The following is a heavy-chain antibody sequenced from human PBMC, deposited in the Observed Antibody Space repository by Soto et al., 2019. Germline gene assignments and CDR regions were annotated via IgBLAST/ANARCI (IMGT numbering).Heavy chain of an antibody. V-gene: IGHV1-46*01. CDR1: GYTFTSYY. CDR3: ARAADRPTSSPGYYFDY. J-gene: IGHJ4*02. CDR2: INPSGGST. Sequence: QVQLVQSGAEVKKPGASVKVSCKASGYTFTSYYMHWVRQAPGQGLEWIGIINPSGGSTSYAQKFQGRVTMTRDTSTSPVYMELSSLRSEDTAADYCARAADRPTSSPGYYFDYWGQGTLVTVSA. D-gene: IGHD3-10*01.